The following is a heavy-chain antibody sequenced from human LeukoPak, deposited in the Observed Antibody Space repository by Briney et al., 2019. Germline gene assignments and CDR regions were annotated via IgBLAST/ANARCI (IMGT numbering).Heavy chain of an antibody. CDR2: IYTSGST. J-gene: IGHJ4*02. Sequence: SETLSLTCTVSGWSLISYYCSCIRQPAGRERDWIGLIYTSGSTNYNPSLKSRVPMSVDTSKNQFSLNLSSVTAADTAVYDCARGYMAAAGRRGYYFDYWGQGTLVTVSS. D-gene: IGHD6-13*01. V-gene: IGHV4-4*07. CDR3: ARGYMAAAGRRGYYFDY. CDR1: GWSLISYY.